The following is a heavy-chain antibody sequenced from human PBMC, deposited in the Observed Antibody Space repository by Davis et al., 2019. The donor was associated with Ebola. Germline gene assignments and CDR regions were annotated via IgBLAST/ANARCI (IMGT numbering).Heavy chain of an antibody. Sequence: MPSETLSLTCTVSGGSISSYHWNWIRQPPGKGLDWVGYIYYSGSTNYNPALKSRVTISVDTSKNQFSLKLSSVTAAETAVYYCARAPVIPAAIRGAYYFDYWGQGTLVTVSS. V-gene: IGHV4-59*01. CDR2: IYYSGST. J-gene: IGHJ4*02. D-gene: IGHD2-2*02. CDR3: ARAPVIPAAIRGAYYFDY. CDR1: GGSISSYH.